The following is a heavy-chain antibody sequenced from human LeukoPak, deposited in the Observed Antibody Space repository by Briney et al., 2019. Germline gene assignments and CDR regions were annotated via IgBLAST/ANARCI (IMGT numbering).Heavy chain of an antibody. CDR1: GGSFSGYY. V-gene: IGHV4-34*01. J-gene: IGHJ4*02. Sequence: PSETLSLTCAVYGGSFSGYYWSWIRQPPGKGLEWIGEINHSGSTNYNPSLKSRVTISVDTSKNQFSLKLSSVTAADTAVYYCARGVDERGTSCYGYWGQGTLVTVSS. CDR2: INHSGST. CDR3: ARGVDERGTSCYGY. D-gene: IGHD2-2*01.